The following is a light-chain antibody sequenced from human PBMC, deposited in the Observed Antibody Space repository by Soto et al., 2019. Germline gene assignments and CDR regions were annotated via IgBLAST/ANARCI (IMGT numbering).Light chain of an antibody. Sequence: EIVLTQSPGTPSLSPGERATLSCRASQSVSSSYLAWYQQKPGQAPRLLLYGASSRATGIPDRFSGSGSGPDFTLTISRLEPEDFAVYYCQQYGSSPWTFGQGTKVEIK. CDR1: QSVSSSY. J-gene: IGKJ1*01. CDR3: QQYGSSPWT. V-gene: IGKV3-20*01. CDR2: GAS.